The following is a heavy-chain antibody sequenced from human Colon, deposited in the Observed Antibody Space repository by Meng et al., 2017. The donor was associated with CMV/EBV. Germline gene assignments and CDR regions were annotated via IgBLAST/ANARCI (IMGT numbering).Heavy chain of an antibody. CDR1: GFTFSNAW. D-gene: IGHD3-10*01. Sequence: GESLKISCAASGFTFSNAWMSWVRQAPGKGLEWVGRIKSKTDGGTTDYAAPVKGRFTISRDDSKNTLYLQMNSLKTEDTAVYYCNMVRGPRDYYYYGMDVWGKG. V-gene: IGHV3-15*01. CDR2: IKSKTDGGTT. CDR3: NMVRGPRDYYYYGMDV. J-gene: IGHJ6*04.